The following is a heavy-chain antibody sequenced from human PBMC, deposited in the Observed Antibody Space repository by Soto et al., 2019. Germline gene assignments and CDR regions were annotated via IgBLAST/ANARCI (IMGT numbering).Heavy chain of an antibody. J-gene: IGHJ5*02. V-gene: IGHV3-21*01. Sequence: LRLSCAASGFTFRSFTMNWVRQAPGKGLEWVSTISSNSACIYYTDALRGRFTISRDNAKNSLHLQMNSLRAEDTAVYYCTRDASRDSSARGWFDPWGPGTLVTVSS. CDR3: TRDASRDSSARGWFDP. D-gene: IGHD6-13*01. CDR1: GFTFRSFT. CDR2: ISSNSACI.